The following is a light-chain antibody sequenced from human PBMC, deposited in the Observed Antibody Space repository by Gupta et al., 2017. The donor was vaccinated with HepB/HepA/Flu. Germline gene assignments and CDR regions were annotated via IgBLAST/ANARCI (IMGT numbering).Light chain of an antibody. J-gene: IGLJ2*01. V-gene: IGLV1-51*02. CDR3: GTWDSSLSARV. CDR1: SSNIGNNY. CDR2: ENN. Sequence: QSVLTQPPSVSAAPGQKVPIPCLGSSSNIGNNYVSWYQQPPGTAPKLLIYENNKRPSGIPDRFSGSKSGTSATLGITGLQTGDEADYYCGTWDSSLSARVFGGGTKLTVL.